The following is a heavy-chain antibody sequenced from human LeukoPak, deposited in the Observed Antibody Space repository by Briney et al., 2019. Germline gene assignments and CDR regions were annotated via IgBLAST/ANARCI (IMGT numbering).Heavy chain of an antibody. D-gene: IGHD3-10*01. CDR1: GFTFSSYG. CDR2: ISYDGSNK. CDR3: AKDRALYGSGSYVDY. J-gene: IGHJ4*02. V-gene: IGHV3-30*18. Sequence: GGSLRLSCAASGFTFSSYGMRWVCQAPGKGLEWVAVISYDGSNKYYADSVKGRFTISRDNSKNTLCLQMNSLRAEDTAVYYCAKDRALYGSGSYVDYWGQGTLVTVSS.